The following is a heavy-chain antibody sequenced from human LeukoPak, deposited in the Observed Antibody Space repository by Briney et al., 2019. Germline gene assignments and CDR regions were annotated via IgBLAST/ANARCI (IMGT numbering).Heavy chain of an antibody. J-gene: IGHJ2*01. CDR1: GYTFTAYY. D-gene: IGHD6-19*01. CDR3: ARYSSGWYFDL. CDR2: INPISGGT. V-gene: IGHV1-2*02. Sequence: ASVKVSCKASGYTFTAYYIHWVRQAPGQGLEWMGWINPISGGTNYAQNFQGRVTMTRDTSISTAYMELTRLRSDDTAGYYCARYSSGWYFDLWGRGTLVTVSS.